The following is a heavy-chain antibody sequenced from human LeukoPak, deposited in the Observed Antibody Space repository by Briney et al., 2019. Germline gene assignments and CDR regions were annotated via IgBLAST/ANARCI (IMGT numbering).Heavy chain of an antibody. V-gene: IGHV4-59*01. J-gene: IGHJ6*03. D-gene: IGHD3-3*01. CDR2: IYYSGST. Sequence: SETLSLTCTVSGGSISSYYWSWIRQPPGKGPEWIGYIYYSGSTNYHPSLKSRVTISVDTSKNQFSLKLSSVTAADTAVYYCARGGMYYDFWSGYSDYYYYMDVWGKGTTVTVSS. CDR3: ARGGMYYDFWSGYSDYYYYMDV. CDR1: GGSISSYY.